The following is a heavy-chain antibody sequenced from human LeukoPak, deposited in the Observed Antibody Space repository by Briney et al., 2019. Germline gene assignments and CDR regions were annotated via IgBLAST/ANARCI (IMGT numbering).Heavy chain of an antibody. CDR2: IRYDGSHK. CDR3: AKDLGQWLIRGFDY. CDR1: GFTFSNYG. D-gene: IGHD6-19*01. V-gene: IGHV3-30*02. J-gene: IGHJ4*02. Sequence: GGSLRLSCAASGFTFSNYGMHWVRQAPGKGLEWVAFIRYDGSHKYFVDSVKGRFIISRDNSKNTLFLQMNSLRAEDTAVYYCAKDLGQWLIRGFDYWGQGTLVTVSS.